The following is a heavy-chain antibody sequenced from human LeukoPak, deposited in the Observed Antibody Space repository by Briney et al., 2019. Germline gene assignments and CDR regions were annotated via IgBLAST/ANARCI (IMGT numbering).Heavy chain of an antibody. D-gene: IGHD2-2*01. J-gene: IGHJ6*02. CDR1: GGSVSSGSYY. CDR2: IYYSGST. CDR3: ARGPPAKPGTGYYYGMDV. V-gene: IGHV4-61*01. Sequence: SEILSLTCTVSGGSVSSGSYYWSWIRQPPGKGLEWIGYIYYSGSTNYNPSLKSRVTISVDTSKNQFSLKLSSVTAADTAVYYCARGPPAKPGTGYYYGMDVWGQGTTVTVSS.